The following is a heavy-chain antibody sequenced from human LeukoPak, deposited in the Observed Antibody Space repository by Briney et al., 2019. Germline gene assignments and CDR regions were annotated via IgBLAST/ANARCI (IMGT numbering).Heavy chain of an antibody. J-gene: IGHJ4*02. Sequence: PGGSLRLSCAASGFTFGSYSMTWVRQAPGKGLEWVSSISGSGGSTYYADSVKGRFTISRDNSKNTLYLQMNSLRAEDTAVYYCAKNYDSSGYYYFDYWGQGTLVTVSS. CDR3: AKNYDSSGYYYFDY. V-gene: IGHV3-23*01. CDR1: GFTFGSYS. CDR2: ISGSGGST. D-gene: IGHD3-22*01.